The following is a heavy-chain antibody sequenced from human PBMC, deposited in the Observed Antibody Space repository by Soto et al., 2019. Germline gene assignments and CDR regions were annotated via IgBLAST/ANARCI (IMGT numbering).Heavy chain of an antibody. V-gene: IGHV3-23*01. CDR2: ISCCGGST. Sequence: PGWSLRLSCVASGFNFKKFAMAWVRQAPGEGLEWVSGISCCGGSTSYADSVKGRFSIARDDSKNTLSLQMNSLRVEDTAQYYVAEAAGEQCLVHHLQHWGQGTLATVSS. CDR1: GFNFKKFA. J-gene: IGHJ4*02. CDR3: AEAAGEQCLVHHLQH. D-gene: IGHD6-19*01.